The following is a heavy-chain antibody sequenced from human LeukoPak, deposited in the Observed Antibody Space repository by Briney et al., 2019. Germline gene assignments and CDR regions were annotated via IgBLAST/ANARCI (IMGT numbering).Heavy chain of an antibody. CDR2: IYTSGSP. CDR1: GGSITSYS. D-gene: IGHD4-17*01. Sequence: SETLSLTCTVSGGSITSYSWTWIRQPPGKGLEYIGYIYTSGSPNYNPSLKSRVTISIDTSKNQFSLKLRSVTAADTAVYYCARDLVTVTKGFDIWGQGTMVSVSS. V-gene: IGHV4-59*01. J-gene: IGHJ3*02. CDR3: ARDLVTVTKGFDI.